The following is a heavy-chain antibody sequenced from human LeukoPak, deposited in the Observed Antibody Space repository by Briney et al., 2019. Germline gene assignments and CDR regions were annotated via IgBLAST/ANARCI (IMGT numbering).Heavy chain of an antibody. CDR1: GYSFTSNY. D-gene: IGHD6-19*01. V-gene: IGHV1-2*04. Sequence: ASVKVSCKASGYSFTSNYMHWVRQAPGQGLEWMGWINPNSGGTNYAQKFQGWVTMTRDTSISTAYMELSRLRSDDTAVYYCARSVSGYSSGYYAFDIWGQGTMVTVSS. J-gene: IGHJ3*02. CDR3: ARSVSGYSSGYYAFDI. CDR2: INPNSGGT.